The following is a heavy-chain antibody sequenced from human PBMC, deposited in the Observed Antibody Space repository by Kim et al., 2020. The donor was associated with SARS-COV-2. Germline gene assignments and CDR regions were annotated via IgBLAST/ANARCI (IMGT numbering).Heavy chain of an antibody. CDR3: ATLDSSGYYEEYYFDY. V-gene: IGHV1-24*01. CDR2: FDTEDGET. J-gene: IGHJ4*02. Sequence: ASVKVSCKVSGYTLTELSMHWVRQAPGKGLEWMGGFDTEDGETIYAQKFQGRVTMTEDTSTDTAYMELSSLRSEDTAVYYCATLDSSGYYEEYYFDYWGQGTLVTVSS. D-gene: IGHD3-22*01. CDR1: GYTLTELS.